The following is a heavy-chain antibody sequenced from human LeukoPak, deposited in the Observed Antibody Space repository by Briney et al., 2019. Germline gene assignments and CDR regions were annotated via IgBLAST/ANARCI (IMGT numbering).Heavy chain of an antibody. CDR3: ATSSGYQDAFDI. Sequence: PSETLSLTCTVSGGPISSYYWSWIRQPPGKGLEWIGYIYYSGSTNYNPSLKSRVTISVDTSKNQFSLKLSSVTAADTAVYYCATSSGYQDAFDIWGQGTMVTVSS. CDR1: GGPISSYY. D-gene: IGHD3-22*01. J-gene: IGHJ3*02. V-gene: IGHV4-59*01. CDR2: IYYSGST.